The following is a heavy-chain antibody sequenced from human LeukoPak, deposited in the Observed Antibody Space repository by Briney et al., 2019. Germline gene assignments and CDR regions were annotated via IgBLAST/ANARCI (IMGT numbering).Heavy chain of an antibody. CDR1: GFTFSSYG. CDR2: VPYDGSKK. Sequence: GGSLRLSCAASGFTFSSYGMHWVRQAPGKGLEWLAFVPYDGSKKYYSDSVKGRFTISRDNSKNTLFLQMNSLRAEDTAVYSCAKDVKFSWPFYFDYWGQGILVTVSS. CDR3: AKDVKFSWPFYFDY. J-gene: IGHJ4*02. D-gene: IGHD5-12*01. V-gene: IGHV3-30*02.